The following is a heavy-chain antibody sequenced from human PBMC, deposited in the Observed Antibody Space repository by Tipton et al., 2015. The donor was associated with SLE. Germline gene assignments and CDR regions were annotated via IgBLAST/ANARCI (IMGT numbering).Heavy chain of an antibody. D-gene: IGHD3-22*01. Sequence: QLVQSGPEVKKPGESLKISCKGSGYSFTNYWIGWVRQMPGKGLEWMGIIYPGDSDTRYSPSFQGQVTLSADKSISTAYLQWSSLKASDTAMYYCARRRYYYDSDGYYYAFFDFWGQGTLVTVSS. J-gene: IGHJ4*02. V-gene: IGHV5-51*03. CDR2: IYPGDSDT. CDR1: GYSFTNYW. CDR3: ARRRYYYDSDGYYYAFFDF.